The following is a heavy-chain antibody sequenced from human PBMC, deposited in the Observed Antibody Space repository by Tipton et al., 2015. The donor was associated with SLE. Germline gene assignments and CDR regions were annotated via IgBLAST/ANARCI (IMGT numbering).Heavy chain of an antibody. J-gene: IGHJ3*02. CDR2: LDPDSGDR. D-gene: IGHD3-10*01. CDR1: AYTFTAYY. CDR3: ARDLGHYYGSGAYYASDI. Sequence: QVQLVQSGAEVKKPGASVKVSCKASAYTFTAYYVHWVRQAPGQGLEWMGWLDPDSGDRYSAQKFQGRLTMTRGTSITTAYMELSSLRSDDTAVYFCARDLGHYYGSGAYYASDIWGQGTMVTVSS. V-gene: IGHV1-2*02.